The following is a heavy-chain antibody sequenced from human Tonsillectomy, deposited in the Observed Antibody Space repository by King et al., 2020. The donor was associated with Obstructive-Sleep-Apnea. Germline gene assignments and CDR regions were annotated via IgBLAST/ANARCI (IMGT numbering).Heavy chain of an antibody. CDR3: ARSIVPTILFDY. CDR1: GGSFSDYY. CDR2: INHIGGT. D-gene: IGHD5-12*01. V-gene: IGHV4-34*01. J-gene: IGHJ4*01. Sequence: VQLQQWGEGLLKPSETLSLTCAVYGGSFSDYYWTWIRQPPGKGLEWIGEINHIGGTNYNPSLKSRVTVSVDTSMNQFSLRLSSVTAADTAVYYCARSIVPTILFDYWGHGTLVTVSS.